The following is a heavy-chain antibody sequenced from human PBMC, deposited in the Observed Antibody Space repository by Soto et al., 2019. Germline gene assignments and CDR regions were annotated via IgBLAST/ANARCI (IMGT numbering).Heavy chain of an antibody. CDR3: AKGYSSSWLIYFDY. Sequence: GGSLRLSCAASGFTFSSYAVTWVRQAPGKGLEWVSSISNSGGYTYYADSVKGRFTISRDNSKNTVYLQMNSLRADDTALYYCAKGYSSSWLIYFDYWGQGTPVTVSS. D-gene: IGHD6-13*01. J-gene: IGHJ4*02. V-gene: IGHV3-23*01. CDR2: ISNSGGYT. CDR1: GFTFSSYA.